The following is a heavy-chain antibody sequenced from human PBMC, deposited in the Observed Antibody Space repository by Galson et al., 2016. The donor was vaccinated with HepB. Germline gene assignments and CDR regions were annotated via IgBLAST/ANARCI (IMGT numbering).Heavy chain of an antibody. V-gene: IGHV5-51*01. D-gene: IGHD2-15*01. CDR3: ARQEDCSGGSCYLGGFDP. CDR2: IYLGDSDT. CDR1: GYNFTTYW. J-gene: IGHJ5*02. Sequence: QSGAEVKKPGESLKISCKGSGYNFTTYWIGWVRQMPGKGLEYMGIIYLGDSDTRYSPPFQGQVTISADKSINTAYLQWSSLKASDTAMYYCARQEDCSGGSCYLGGFDPWGQGTLVTVSS.